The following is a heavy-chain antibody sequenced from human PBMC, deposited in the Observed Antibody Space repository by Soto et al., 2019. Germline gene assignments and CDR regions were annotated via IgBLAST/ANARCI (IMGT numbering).Heavy chain of an antibody. D-gene: IGHD6-19*01. Sequence: EVQLLESGGGLVQRGGSLRLSCAASGFTFSSYAMSWVRQAPGKGLEWVSVISGSGDSTYYADSVKGRFTISRDNSKNTLYLQMNILIAEDTAVYYCARRTSGWYLDYWGQGTLVTVSS. CDR2: ISGSGDST. V-gene: IGHV3-23*01. CDR1: GFTFSSYA. CDR3: ARRTSGWYLDY. J-gene: IGHJ4*02.